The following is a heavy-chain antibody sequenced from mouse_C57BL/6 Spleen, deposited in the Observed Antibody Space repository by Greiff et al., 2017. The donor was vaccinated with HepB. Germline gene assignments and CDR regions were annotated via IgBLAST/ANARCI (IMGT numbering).Heavy chain of an antibody. CDR1: GYTFTDYY. Sequence: EVQLQQSGPELVKPGASVKISCKASGYTFTDYYMNWVKQSHGKSLEWIGDINPNNGGTSYNQKFKGKATLTVDKSSSTAYIELRSLTSEDSAVYYCAKDWDEAWFAYWGQGTLVTVSA. V-gene: IGHV1-26*01. CDR2: INPNNGGT. D-gene: IGHD4-1*01. J-gene: IGHJ3*01. CDR3: AKDWDEAWFAY.